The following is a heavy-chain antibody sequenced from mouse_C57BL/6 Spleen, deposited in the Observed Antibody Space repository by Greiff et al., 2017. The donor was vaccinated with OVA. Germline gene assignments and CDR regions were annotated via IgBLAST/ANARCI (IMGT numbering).Heavy chain of an antibody. J-gene: IGHJ2*01. Sequence: VQLQQSGPVLVKPGASVKMSCKASGYTFTDYYMNWVKQSHGKSLEWIGVINPYNGGTSYNQKFKGKATLTVDKSSSTAYMELNSLTSEDSAVYYCARISTNFFDYRGQGNTRTVSS. CDR2: INPYNGGT. CDR1: GYTFTDYY. CDR3: ARISTNFFDY. V-gene: IGHV1-19*01.